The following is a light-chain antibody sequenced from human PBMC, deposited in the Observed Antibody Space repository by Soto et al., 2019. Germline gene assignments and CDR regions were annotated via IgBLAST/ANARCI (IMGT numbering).Light chain of an antibody. CDR2: RND. CDR1: SSNIGSNY. J-gene: IGLJ3*02. CDR3: SAWDDSMRGPV. V-gene: IGLV1-47*01. Sequence: QSVLTQPPSASGTPGQRVTISCSGSSSNIGSNYVYWYRQLPGTAPNVLIYRNDERPSGVPDRFSGSKSGSSASLAISGLRSEDKADYYCSAWDDSMRGPVFGRGTKLTVL.